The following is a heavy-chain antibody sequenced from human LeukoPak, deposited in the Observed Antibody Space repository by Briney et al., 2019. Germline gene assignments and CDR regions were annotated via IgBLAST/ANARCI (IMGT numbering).Heavy chain of an antibody. J-gene: IGHJ4*02. Sequence: HPGGSLRLSCAASGFTFDDYAMHWVRQAPGKGLEWVSGISWNSGSIGYADSVKGRFTISRDNAKNSLYLQMNSLRAEDTALYYCAKDIQYNWNRSSAHFDYWGQGTLVTVSS. CDR2: ISWNSGSI. D-gene: IGHD1-20*01. CDR3: AKDIQYNWNRSSAHFDY. CDR1: GFTFDDYA. V-gene: IGHV3-9*01.